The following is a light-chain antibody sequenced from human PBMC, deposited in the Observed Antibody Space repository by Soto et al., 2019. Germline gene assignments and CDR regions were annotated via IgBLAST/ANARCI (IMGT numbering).Light chain of an antibody. J-gene: IGLJ3*02. V-gene: IGLV2-11*01. CDR1: SSDVGGYNF. CDR3: CSYAGSYTWV. CDR2: DVN. Sequence: QSALTQPRSVSGSPGQSVTISCTGTSSDVGGYNFVSWYQQHPGKAPKLMIYDVNKRPSGAPDRFSGSKSGNTASLTISGLQAEDEADYYCCSYAGSYTWVFGGGTKVTVL.